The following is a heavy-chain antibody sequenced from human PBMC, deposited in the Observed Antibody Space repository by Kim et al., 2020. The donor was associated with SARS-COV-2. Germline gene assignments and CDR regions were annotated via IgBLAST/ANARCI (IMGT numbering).Heavy chain of an antibody. CDR1: GGSISSSSYY. J-gene: IGHJ5*02. CDR3: ARHVLSYPIMITFGGDWFDP. Sequence: SETLSLTCTVSGGSISSSSYYWGWIRQPPGKGLEWIGSIYYSGSTYYNPSLKSRVTISVDTSKNQFSLKLSSVTAADTAVYYCARHVLSYPIMITFGGDWFDPWGQGTLVTVSS. D-gene: IGHD3-16*01. CDR2: IYYSGST. V-gene: IGHV4-39*01.